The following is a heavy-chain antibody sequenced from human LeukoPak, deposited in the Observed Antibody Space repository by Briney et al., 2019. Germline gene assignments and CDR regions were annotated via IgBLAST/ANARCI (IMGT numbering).Heavy chain of an antibody. J-gene: IGHJ5*02. CDR1: GGSISIRTYY. Sequence: PSETLSLTCTVSGGSISIRTYYWTWIRQSPGRGLEWIGYIYDIGSTNYNPPLKSRITISIDTSKNHFSLRLSSVTAADTAVYYCARGHDYYGSGRQSWFDPWGQGTLVTVSS. D-gene: IGHD3-10*01. V-gene: IGHV4-61*03. CDR2: IYDIGST. CDR3: ARGHDYYGSGRQSWFDP.